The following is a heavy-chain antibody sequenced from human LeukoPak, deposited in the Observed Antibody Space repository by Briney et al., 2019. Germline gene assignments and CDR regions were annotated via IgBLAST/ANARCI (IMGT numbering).Heavy chain of an antibody. D-gene: IGHD3-22*01. V-gene: IGHV1-69*04. CDR2: IIPIFGIA. J-gene: IGHJ3*02. Sequence: GASVKVSCKASGGTFSSYAISWVRQAPGQGLEWMGRIIPIFGIANYAQKLQGRVTITADKSTSTAYMELSSLRSEDTAVHYCARDAGYYDSSGLGTFDIWGQGTMVTVSS. CDR3: ARDAGYYDSSGLGTFDI. CDR1: GGTFSSYA.